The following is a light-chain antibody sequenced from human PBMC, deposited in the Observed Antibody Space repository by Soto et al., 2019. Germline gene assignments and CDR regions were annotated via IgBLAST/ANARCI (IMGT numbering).Light chain of an antibody. CDR2: GAS. CDR3: QQYGSSPIT. Sequence: ENVLTQSPGTLSLAPGERATLSCRASQNISSNFLAWYQQKPGQAPRLLIYGASSRATGIPDRFSGSGSGTDFTLTISRLEPEDFEVCYCQQYGSSPITFGQGTRLEIK. V-gene: IGKV3-20*01. J-gene: IGKJ5*01. CDR1: QNISSNF.